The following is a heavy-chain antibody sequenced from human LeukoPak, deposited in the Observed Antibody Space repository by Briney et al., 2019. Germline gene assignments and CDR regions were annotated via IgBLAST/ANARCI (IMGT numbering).Heavy chain of an antibody. Sequence: GASVKVSCKASGGTFSSYAISWVRQAPGQGLEWMGGIIPIFGTANYAQKFQGRVTITADESTSTAYMELSSLRSEDTAVYYCARGYCSSTSCHRNGAFDIWGQGTMVTVSS. D-gene: IGHD2-2*01. CDR1: GGTFSSYA. CDR3: ARGYCSSTSCHRNGAFDI. CDR2: IIPIFGTA. J-gene: IGHJ3*02. V-gene: IGHV1-69*13.